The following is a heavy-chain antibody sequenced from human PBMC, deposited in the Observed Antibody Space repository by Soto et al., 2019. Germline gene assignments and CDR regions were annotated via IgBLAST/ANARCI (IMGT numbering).Heavy chain of an antibody. D-gene: IGHD4-4*01. CDR1: GGSISSGGYY. Sequence: SETLSLTCTVSGGSISSGGYYWSWIRQHPGKGLEWIGYIYYSGSTYYNPSLKSRVTISVDTSMNQFSLKLTSVTAADTAVYYCARGVNSNYEHFDYWGQGTLVTVSS. CDR3: ARGVNSNYEHFDY. CDR2: IYYSGST. J-gene: IGHJ4*02. V-gene: IGHV4-31*03.